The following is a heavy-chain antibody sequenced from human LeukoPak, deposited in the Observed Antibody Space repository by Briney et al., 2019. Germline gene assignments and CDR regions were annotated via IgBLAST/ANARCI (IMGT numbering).Heavy chain of an antibody. V-gene: IGHV4-38-2*01. CDR2: IYHSGST. CDR1: GYSISSGYY. Sequence: PSETLSLTCAVSGYSISSGYYCGWSRQPPGKGLEWIGSIYHSGSTYYKASLKSRVTISVDTSKNQFSLKLSSLTAADTAVYYCARVSSVTMIVVVIRHYNYYYYMDVWGKGTTVTVSS. J-gene: IGHJ6*03. D-gene: IGHD3-22*01. CDR3: ARVSSVTMIVVVIRHYNYYYYMDV.